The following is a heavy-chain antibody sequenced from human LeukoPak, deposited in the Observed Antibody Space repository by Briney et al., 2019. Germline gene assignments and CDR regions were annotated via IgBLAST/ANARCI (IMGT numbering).Heavy chain of an antibody. D-gene: IGHD6-13*01. CDR1: GGSFSCYY. CDR2: INHSGST. Sequence: SETLSLTCAVYGGSFSCYYWSWIRQPPGKGLEWIGEINHSGSTNYNPSLKSRVTISVDTSKNQFSLKLSSVTAADTAVYYCARGTAAAGWPFDYWGQGTLVTVSS. J-gene: IGHJ4*02. CDR3: ARGTAAAGWPFDY. V-gene: IGHV4-34*01.